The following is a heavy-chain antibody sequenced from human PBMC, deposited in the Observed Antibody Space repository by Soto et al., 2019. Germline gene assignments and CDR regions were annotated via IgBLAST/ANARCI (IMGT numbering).Heavy chain of an antibody. Sequence: QVQLQQWGAGLLKPSETLSLTCAVYGGSFSGYYWSWIRQPPGKGLEWIGEINHSGSTNYNPSLKSRVTISVDTSKNQFSLKLSSVTAADTAVYYCARVGHLALFDYWVQGTLVTVSS. V-gene: IGHV4-34*01. J-gene: IGHJ4*02. CDR1: GGSFSGYY. CDR2: INHSGST. CDR3: ARVGHLALFDY.